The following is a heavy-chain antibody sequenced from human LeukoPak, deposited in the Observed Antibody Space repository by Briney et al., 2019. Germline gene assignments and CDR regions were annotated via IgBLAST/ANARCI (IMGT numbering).Heavy chain of an antibody. J-gene: IGHJ4*02. V-gene: IGHV1-46*01. CDR1: GYTFTSYY. Sequence: ASVKVSCKASGYTFTSYYMHWVRQAPGQGLEWMGIINPSGGSTSYAQKFQGRVTMTRDTSTSTVYMELSSLRSEDTAVYYCARLRWPRGGRSSFDYWGQGALVTVSS. CDR2: INPSGGST. CDR3: ARLRWPRGGRSSFDY. D-gene: IGHD3-10*01.